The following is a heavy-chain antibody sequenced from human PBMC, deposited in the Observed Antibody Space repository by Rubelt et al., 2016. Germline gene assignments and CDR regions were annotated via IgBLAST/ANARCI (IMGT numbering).Heavy chain of an antibody. Sequence: EVQLLESGGGLVQPGGSLRLSCAASGFTFSSYAMSWVRQAPGKGLEWVSAISGSGGRTYYADSVKGRFTSSRDNSKNTLYLQMNSLRAEETAVYDCAKDPIQKDRSSAFDIWGQGTMVTVSS. D-gene: IGHD3-3*01. CDR3: AKDPIQKDRSSAFDI. V-gene: IGHV3-23*01. CDR1: GFTFSSYA. CDR2: ISGSGGRT. J-gene: IGHJ3*02.